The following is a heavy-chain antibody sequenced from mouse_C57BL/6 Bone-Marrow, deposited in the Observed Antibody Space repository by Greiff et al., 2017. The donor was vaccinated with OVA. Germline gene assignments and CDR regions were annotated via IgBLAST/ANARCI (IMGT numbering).Heavy chain of an antibody. J-gene: IGHJ2*01. Sequence: EVKLMESGGGLVKPGGSLKLSCAASGFTFSSYAMSCVRQTPEKRLEWVATISDGGSYTYYPDNVKGRFTISRDNAKNNLYLQMSHLKSEDTAMYYCARDYGSSYLPFDYWGQGTTLTVSS. CDR3: ARDYGSSYLPFDY. D-gene: IGHD1-1*01. CDR2: ISDGGSYT. CDR1: GFTFSSYA. V-gene: IGHV5-4*01.